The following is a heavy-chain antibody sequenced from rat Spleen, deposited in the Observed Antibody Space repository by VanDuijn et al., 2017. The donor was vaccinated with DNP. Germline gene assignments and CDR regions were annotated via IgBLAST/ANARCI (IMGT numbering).Heavy chain of an antibody. V-gene: IGHV3-1*01. CDR3: ARGVSSYYGYNSYWYFDF. J-gene: IGHJ1*01. CDR1: GYSITSNY. CDR2: INYSGST. Sequence: EVRLQESGPGLVQPSQSLSLTCSVTGYSITSNYWAWIRKFPGNKMEWIGYINYSGSTGYNPSLKSRISITRDTSKNQFFLQLNSVTTEDTATYYCARGVSSYYGYNSYWYFDFWGPGTMVTVS. D-gene: IGHD1-9*01.